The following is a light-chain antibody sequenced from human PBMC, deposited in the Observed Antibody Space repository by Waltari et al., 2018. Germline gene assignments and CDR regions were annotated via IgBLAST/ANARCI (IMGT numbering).Light chain of an antibody. V-gene: IGKV1-13*02. J-gene: IGKJ2*01. CDR3: QQFNSYPPYT. Sequence: AIQLTQSPSSLSASVGDRVTIPGRASQGISSALAWYQQKPGKAPKCLIYDASSVESGVPSRFSGSGSGTDFSLTISSLQPEDFATYYCQQFNSYPPYTFGQGTKLEIK. CDR2: DAS. CDR1: QGISSA.